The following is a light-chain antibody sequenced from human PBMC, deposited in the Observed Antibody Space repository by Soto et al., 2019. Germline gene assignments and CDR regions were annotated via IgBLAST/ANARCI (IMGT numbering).Light chain of an antibody. CDR3: QQYNNWPPV. J-gene: IGKJ5*01. Sequence: EIVMTQSPATLSVSPGERATLSCRASQSVSSNFAWYHQKPGQAPRLLIYGASTRATGIPARFSGSGSGTEFTLTISSLQSEDFAVYYCQQYNNWPPVFGQGTRLEIK. CDR1: QSVSSN. V-gene: IGKV3D-15*01. CDR2: GAS.